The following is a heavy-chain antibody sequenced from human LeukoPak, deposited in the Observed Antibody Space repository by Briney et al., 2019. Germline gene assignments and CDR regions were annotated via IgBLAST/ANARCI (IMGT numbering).Heavy chain of an antibody. CDR2: IKQGGSEK. CDR1: GFIFNHYA. CDR3: ARDGYNGFDY. J-gene: IGHJ4*02. Sequence: PTGGFLRLSCAASGFIFNHYAMHWVRQAPGKGLEWVANIKQGGSEKYYVDSVKGRFTISRDNAKNSLYLQMNSLRAEDTAVYYCARDGYNGFDYWGQGTLVTVSS. V-gene: IGHV3-7*01. D-gene: IGHD5-24*01.